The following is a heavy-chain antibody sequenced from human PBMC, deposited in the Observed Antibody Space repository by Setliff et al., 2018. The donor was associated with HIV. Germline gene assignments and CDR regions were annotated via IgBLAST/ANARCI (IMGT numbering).Heavy chain of an antibody. J-gene: IGHJ5*02. Sequence: SETLSLTCTVSGGSITSHYWSWIRQPPGKGLECLGYIYYSGSTNYSPSLESRVTISIDTSKTQFSLKLTSVTAADTAVYYCASGSDSSTWYRGWFDPWGQGTLVTVSS. CDR1: GGSITSHY. CDR3: ASGSDSSTWYRGWFDP. CDR2: IYYSGST. D-gene: IGHD6-13*01. V-gene: IGHV4-59*11.